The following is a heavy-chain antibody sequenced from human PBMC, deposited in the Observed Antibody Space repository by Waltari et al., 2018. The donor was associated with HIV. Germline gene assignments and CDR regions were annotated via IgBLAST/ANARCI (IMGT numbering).Heavy chain of an antibody. CDR1: GGSISSSSYY. D-gene: IGHD2-8*01. CDR3: ARADIVLMVYAPHFDY. J-gene: IGHJ4*02. CDR2: IYYSGST. Sequence: QLQLQESGPGLVKPSETLSLTCTVSGGSISSSSYYWGWIRQPPGKGLGWIGSIYYSGSTYYNPSLKSRVTISVDTSKNQFSLKLSSVTAADTAVYYCARADIVLMVYAPHFDYWGQGTLVTVSS. V-gene: IGHV4-39*01.